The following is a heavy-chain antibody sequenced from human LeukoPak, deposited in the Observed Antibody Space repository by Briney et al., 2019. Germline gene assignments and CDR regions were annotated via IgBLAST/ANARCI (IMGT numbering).Heavy chain of an antibody. CDR1: GFTFSSYG. D-gene: IGHD5-12*01. V-gene: IGHV3-30*02. J-gene: IGHJ4*02. Sequence: GGSLRLSCAASGFTFSSYGMHWVRQAPGKGLEWVAFIRYDGSNKYYADSVKGRFTISRDNSKNTVYLQMNSLRTEDTAVYYCARAEHDWIYFDYWGQGTLVTVSS. CDR2: IRYDGSNK. CDR3: ARAEHDWIYFDY.